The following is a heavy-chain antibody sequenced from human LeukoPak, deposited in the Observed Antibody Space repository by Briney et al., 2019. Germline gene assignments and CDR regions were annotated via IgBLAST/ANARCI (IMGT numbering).Heavy chain of an antibody. Sequence: ASVKVSCKASGGTFSSYANSWVRQAPGQGLEWMGRIIPIFGIANYAQKFQGRVTITADKSTSTVYMELSSLRSEDTAVYYCARENSNYEYYYGMDVWGQGTTVTVSS. J-gene: IGHJ6*02. CDR2: IIPIFGIA. CDR3: ARENSNYEYYYGMDV. V-gene: IGHV1-69*04. D-gene: IGHD4-11*01. CDR1: GGTFSSYA.